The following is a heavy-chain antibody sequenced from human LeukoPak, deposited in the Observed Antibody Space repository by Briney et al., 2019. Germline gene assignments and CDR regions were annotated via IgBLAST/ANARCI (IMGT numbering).Heavy chain of an antibody. J-gene: IGHJ4*02. CDR3: ARDYDSSGSPGPDY. CDR1: GFTFSSYA. Sequence: GGSLRLSCAASGFTFSSYAMSWVRQAPGKGLEWVAVISYDGSNKYYADSVKGRFTISRDNSKNTLYLQMNSLRAEDTAVYYCARDYDSSGSPGPDYWGQGTLVTVSS. V-gene: IGHV3-30-3*01. CDR2: ISYDGSNK. D-gene: IGHD3-22*01.